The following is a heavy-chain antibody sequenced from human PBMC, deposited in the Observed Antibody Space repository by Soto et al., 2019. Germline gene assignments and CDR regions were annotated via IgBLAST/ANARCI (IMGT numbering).Heavy chain of an antibody. CDR2: IWYDGSNK. Sequence: QVQLVESGGGVVQPGRSLTLSCATSGFTFSTYAMRWVRQAPGKGPEWVAVIWYDGSNKYYADSVKGRFTVSRDNSRNALYRQMNSLRVEDTAVYYCARGPPYSSGWYDDCWGQGTQVTVSS. J-gene: IGHJ4*02. V-gene: IGHV3-33*01. CDR3: ARGPPYSSGWYDDC. CDR1: GFTFSTYA. D-gene: IGHD6-19*01.